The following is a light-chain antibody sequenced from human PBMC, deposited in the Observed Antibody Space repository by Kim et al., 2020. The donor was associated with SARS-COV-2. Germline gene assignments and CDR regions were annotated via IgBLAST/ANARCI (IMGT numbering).Light chain of an antibody. Sequence: VALGQTARITCGGNNIGSKNVHWYQQKPGQAPVLVIYRDSNRPSGIPERFSGSNSGNTATLTISRAQAGDEADYYCQVWDSSTAWVFGGGTQPTVL. J-gene: IGLJ3*02. CDR1: NIGSKN. CDR2: RDS. V-gene: IGLV3-9*01. CDR3: QVWDSSTAWV.